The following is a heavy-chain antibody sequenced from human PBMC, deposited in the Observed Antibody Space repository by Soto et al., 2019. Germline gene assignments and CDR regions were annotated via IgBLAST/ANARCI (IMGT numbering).Heavy chain of an antibody. D-gene: IGHD6-13*01. CDR2: INPSGGST. V-gene: IGHV1-46*03. CDR1: GYTFTSYY. J-gene: IGHJ5*02. Sequence: QVQLVQSGAEVKKPGASVKVSCKASGYTFTSYYMHWVRQAPGQGLEWMGIINPSGGSTSYAQKFQSRITMTRDTSTNTVYMELSSLRSEDTAVYYCARGILSIAAAGTYWFDPWGQGTLVTVSS. CDR3: ARGILSIAAAGTYWFDP.